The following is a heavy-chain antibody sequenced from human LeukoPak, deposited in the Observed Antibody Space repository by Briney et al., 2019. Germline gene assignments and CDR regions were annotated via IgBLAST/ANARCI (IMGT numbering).Heavy chain of an antibody. V-gene: IGHV1-2*04. CDR1: GYTFTGYY. J-gene: IGHJ3*02. CDR2: INPNSGGT. CDR3: AREFGSHGSDAFDI. D-gene: IGHD1-26*01. Sequence: ASVKVSCKASGYTFTGYYMHWVRQAPGQGLEWMGWINPNSGGTNYAQKFQGWVTMTRDTSISTAYMELSRLRSDDTAVYYCAREFGSHGSDAFDIWGQGTMVTVSS.